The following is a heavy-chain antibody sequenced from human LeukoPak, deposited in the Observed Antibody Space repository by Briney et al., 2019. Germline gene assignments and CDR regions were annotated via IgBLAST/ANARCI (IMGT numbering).Heavy chain of an antibody. D-gene: IGHD3-16*01. V-gene: IGHV3-30*18. CDR2: ISYDGSNK. CDR1: GFTFSSYG. J-gene: IGHJ4*02. CDR3: AKDRIMITQEGLDY. Sequence: GGSLRLSCAASGFTFSSYGMHWVRQAPGKGLEWVAVISYDGSNKYYADSVKGRFTISRDNSKNTLYLQMNSLRAEDTAVYYCAKDRIMITQEGLDYWGQGTLVTVSS.